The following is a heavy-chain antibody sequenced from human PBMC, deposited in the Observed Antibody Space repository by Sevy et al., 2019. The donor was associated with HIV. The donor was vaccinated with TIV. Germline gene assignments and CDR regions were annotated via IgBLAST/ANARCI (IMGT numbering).Heavy chain of an antibody. Sequence: GGSLRLSCGASGFNFGSCAMNWVRQAPGKGLEWVSAVSGGGGTTYYADSVRGRFTISRDNSKNTVTLQMNSLRDEDTAVYYCAREAGVGPYYFDSWGQGTLVTVSS. CDR2: VSGGGGTT. CDR3: AREAGVGPYYFDS. D-gene: IGHD3-16*01. CDR1: GFNFGSCA. J-gene: IGHJ4*02. V-gene: IGHV3-23*01.